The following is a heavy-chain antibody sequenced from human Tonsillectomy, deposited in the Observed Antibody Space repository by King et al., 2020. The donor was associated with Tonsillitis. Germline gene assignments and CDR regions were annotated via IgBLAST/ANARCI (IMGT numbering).Heavy chain of an antibody. CDR3: ARDVDFGKGGMDV. CDR1: AFSFSSYG. D-gene: IGHD3-3*01. V-gene: IGHV3-33*01. CDR2: IWYDGRNK. Sequence: VQLVESGGGVVQPGRSLRLSCAASAFSFSSYGIHWVRQAPGKGLEWVAVIWYDGRNKYFADSVKGRFIISRDNAKNTLYLQMNSLRAEDTAVYYCARDVDFGKGGMDVWGQGTTVIVSS. J-gene: IGHJ6*02.